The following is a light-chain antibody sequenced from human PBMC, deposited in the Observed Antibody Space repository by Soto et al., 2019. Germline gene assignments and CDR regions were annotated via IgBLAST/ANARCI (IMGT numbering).Light chain of an antibody. J-gene: IGKJ2*01. CDR3: QQSYSPRYT. CDR2: AAS. CDR1: RSISIY. Sequence: DIQMTQSPSSLSASVGDRVTITCRASRSISIYLNWYQQKPGIAPKLLIYAASSLQSGVPSRFSGRGSGTDFTLTINSLQSEDFATYYCQQSYSPRYTFGQGTMLEIK. V-gene: IGKV1-39*01.